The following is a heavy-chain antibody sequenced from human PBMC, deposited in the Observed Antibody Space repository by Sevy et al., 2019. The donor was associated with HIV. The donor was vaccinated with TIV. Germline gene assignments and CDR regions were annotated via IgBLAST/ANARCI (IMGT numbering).Heavy chain of an antibody. CDR1: GFTFSDYV. V-gene: IGHV3-30*04. CDR3: ARDADWSLNY. CDR2: ISHDTTVK. D-gene: IGHD3-9*01. Sequence: EGSLRLSCAASGFTFSDYVMHWVRQAPGKGLEWLARISHDTTVKYYADSLKGRFTISRDNSKNTLYLQMNSLRHEDTAVYHCARDADWSLNYWGQGTLVTVSS. J-gene: IGHJ4*02.